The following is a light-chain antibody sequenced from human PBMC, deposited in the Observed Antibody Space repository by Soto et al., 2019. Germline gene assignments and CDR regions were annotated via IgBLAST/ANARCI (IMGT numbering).Light chain of an antibody. Sequence: EIVMTPSPATLSVSPGERATLSCRASQSVSSNLAWYQQKPGQAPRLLIYGASTRATGIPARFSGSGSGTEFTLTISSLQSEDFAVYYCQQYNNWPPWTVGQGTKVDIK. CDR1: QSVSSN. V-gene: IGKV3-15*01. CDR3: QQYNNWPPWT. CDR2: GAS. J-gene: IGKJ1*01.